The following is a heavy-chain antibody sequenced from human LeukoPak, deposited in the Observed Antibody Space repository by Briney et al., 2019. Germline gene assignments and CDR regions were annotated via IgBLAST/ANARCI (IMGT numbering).Heavy chain of an antibody. V-gene: IGHV3-23*01. CDR1: VFTSSTDA. J-gene: IGHJ5*02. CDR3: AKDAILLWYGNLGEGRFDA. D-gene: IGHD3-10*01. Sequence: GGSLRLSCVASVFTSSTDAMTWVRQAPGKGLQWVSDALGRGGTPQYADSVKGRFTLSRDNSRSTLYLHMNSLTVEDTAVYYCAKDAILLWYGNLGEGRFDAWCQGTLVTV. CDR2: ALGRGGTP.